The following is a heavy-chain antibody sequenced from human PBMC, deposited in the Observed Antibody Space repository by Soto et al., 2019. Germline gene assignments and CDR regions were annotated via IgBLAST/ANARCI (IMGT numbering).Heavy chain of an antibody. D-gene: IGHD5-12*01. CDR3: ASTDVVSTIDDGRDAFDI. CDR1: GYRITNYW. Sequence: GESLKISCKASGYRITNYWIGWVRQMPGKGLEWMGVIYPGDSDTRYSPSFHGQVTISADKSISTAYLQWSSLKASDTAIYYCASTDVVSTIDDGRDAFDIWGQGTMVTVSS. J-gene: IGHJ3*02. V-gene: IGHV5-51*01. CDR2: IYPGDSDT.